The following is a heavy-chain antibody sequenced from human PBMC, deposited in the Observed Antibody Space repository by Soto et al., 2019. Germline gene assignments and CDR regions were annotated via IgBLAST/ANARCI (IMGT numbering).Heavy chain of an antibody. CDR2: MNPNSANT. Sequence: QVQLVQSGAEVRKPGASVKVSCKASGYTFTSYDIVWVRQATGQGLEWMGWMNPNSANTGYAQKCQGRVTMTRDTSISTAYMELNSLTSEDTAVYYCTRAIRNQLHSDYWGQGTLVTVSS. V-gene: IGHV1-8*01. CDR1: GYTFTSYD. D-gene: IGHD1-7*01. CDR3: TRAIRNQLHSDY. J-gene: IGHJ4*02.